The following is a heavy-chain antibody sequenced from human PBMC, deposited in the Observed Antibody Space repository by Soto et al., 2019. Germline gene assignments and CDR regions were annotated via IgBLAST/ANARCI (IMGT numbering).Heavy chain of an antibody. Sequence: ASETLSLTCTVSGGSISSYYWSWIRQPPGKGLEWIGYIYYSGSTNYNPSLKSRVTISVDTSKNQFSLKLSSVTAADTAVYYCARDNLGGSYFDYWGQGTLVTVSS. CDR3: ARDNLGGSYFDY. D-gene: IGHD1-26*01. CDR2: IYYSGST. CDR1: GGSISSYY. V-gene: IGHV4-59*01. J-gene: IGHJ4*02.